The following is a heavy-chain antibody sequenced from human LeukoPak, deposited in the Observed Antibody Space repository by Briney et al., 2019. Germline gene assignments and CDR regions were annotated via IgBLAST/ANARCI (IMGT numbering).Heavy chain of an antibody. CDR2: IYYSGST. D-gene: IGHD2-2*01. CDR3: ASRSRLVVPAARIRDAFDI. J-gene: IGHJ3*02. Sequence: SETLSLTCTVSGGSISSSSYYWGWIRQPPGKGLEWIGSIYYSGSTYYNPSLKSRVTISVDTSKNQFSLKLSSVTAADTAVYYCASRSRLVVPAARIRDAFDIWGQGTMVTVSS. CDR1: GGSISSSSYY. V-gene: IGHV4-39*01.